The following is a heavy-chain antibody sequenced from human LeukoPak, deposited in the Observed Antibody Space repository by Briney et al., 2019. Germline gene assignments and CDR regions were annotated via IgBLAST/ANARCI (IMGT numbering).Heavy chain of an antibody. Sequence: PGRSLRLSCAASGFTFSNYVMSWVRQAPGKGLEWVSSISATGGTTYYADSVRGRCTISRDNSKSTLYLQMNSLRAEDTAVYYCAKEGFDYWGQGTLVTVSS. CDR3: AKEGFDY. V-gene: IGHV3-23*01. J-gene: IGHJ4*02. CDR1: GFTFSNYV. CDR2: ISATGGTT.